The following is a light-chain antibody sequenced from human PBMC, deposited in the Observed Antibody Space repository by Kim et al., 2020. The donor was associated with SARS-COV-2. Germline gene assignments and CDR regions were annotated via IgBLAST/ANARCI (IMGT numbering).Light chain of an antibody. CDR3: NARDSSGASYV. Sequence: LRHRVNMTCQGVNNRRYEASSHQQRPGQALVVVIYAKDIRPTRIRDRFFGSSTGNTAALSITGAQAEDEADYYCNARDSSGASYVFGPGTKVTVL. J-gene: IGLJ1*01. CDR2: AKD. CDR1: NNRRYE. V-gene: IGLV3-19*01.